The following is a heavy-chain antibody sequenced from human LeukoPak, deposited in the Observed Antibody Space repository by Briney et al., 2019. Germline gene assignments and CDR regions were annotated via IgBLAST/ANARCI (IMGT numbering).Heavy chain of an antibody. CDR3: ARDLPIPLIVVVPAASY. V-gene: IGHV1-2*02. CDR2: INPNSGGT. D-gene: IGHD2-2*01. CDR1: GYTFTGYY. Sequence: ASVKVSCKASGYTFTGYYMHWVRQAPGQGLEWMGWINPNSGGTNYAQKFQGRVTMTRDTSISTAYMELSRLRSDDTAVYYCARDLPIPLIVVVPAASYWGQGTLVTVSS. J-gene: IGHJ4*02.